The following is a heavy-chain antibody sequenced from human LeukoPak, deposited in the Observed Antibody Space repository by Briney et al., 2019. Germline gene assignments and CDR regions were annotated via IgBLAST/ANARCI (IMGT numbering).Heavy chain of an antibody. J-gene: IGHJ3*02. D-gene: IGHD3-10*01. Sequence: PSESLSLTCAVSGPSISSGGDSWSWIRQPRGKGLEWIGYIYYSGSTYYNPSLKSRVTISLDTSRNQFSLKLNSVTAADTAVYYCARSNGYGLVGIWGQGTMVTVSS. CDR1: GPSISSGGDS. CDR2: IYYSGST. V-gene: IGHV4-30-4*07. CDR3: ARSNGYGLVGI.